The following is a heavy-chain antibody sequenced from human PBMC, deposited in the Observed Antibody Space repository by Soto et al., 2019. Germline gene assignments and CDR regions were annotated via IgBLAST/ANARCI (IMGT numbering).Heavy chain of an antibody. J-gene: IGHJ4*02. V-gene: IGHV3-30-3*01. CDR1: GFTFSSYA. CDR3: ARDPYYVSGSFDY. CDR2: VSYDGSNK. D-gene: IGHD3-10*01. Sequence: GGSLRLSCAASGFTFSSYAMHWVRQAPGKGLEWVAVVSYDGSNKYYADSVKGRFTISRDNSKNTLYLQMNSLRAEDTAVYYCARDPYYVSGSFDYWGQVTLVTVSS.